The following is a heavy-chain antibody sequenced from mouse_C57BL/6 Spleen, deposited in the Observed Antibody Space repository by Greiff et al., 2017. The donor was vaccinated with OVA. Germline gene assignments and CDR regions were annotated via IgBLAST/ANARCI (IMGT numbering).Heavy chain of an antibody. V-gene: IGHV8-12*01. CDR1: GFSLSTSGMG. D-gene: IGHD3-2*02. J-gene: IGHJ3*01. CDR2: IYWDDDK. CDR3: ARSQIDSSGWAY. Sequence: QVTLKESGPGILQSSQTLSLTCSFSGFSLSTSGMGVSWIRQPSGKGLEWLAHIYWDDDKRYNPSLKSRLTISKDTSRNQVFLKITSVDTADTATYYCARSQIDSSGWAYWGQGTLVTVSA.